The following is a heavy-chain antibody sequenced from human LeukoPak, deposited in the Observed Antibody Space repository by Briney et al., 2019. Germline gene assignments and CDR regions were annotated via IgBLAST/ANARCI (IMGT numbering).Heavy chain of an antibody. V-gene: IGHV1-2*02. CDR2: INPNSGCT. J-gene: IGHJ4*02. Sequence: ASVKVSCKASGYTFTGYYMHWVRQAPGQGLEWMGWINPNSGCTNYAEKVQGRVTMTRDTSISSAYMELSRLRSDDTAVYYCQRGSAGGETVVAITVGLDYWGQGTLVTVCS. D-gene: IGHD3-22*01. CDR1: GYTFTGYY. CDR3: QRGSAGGETVVAITVGLDY.